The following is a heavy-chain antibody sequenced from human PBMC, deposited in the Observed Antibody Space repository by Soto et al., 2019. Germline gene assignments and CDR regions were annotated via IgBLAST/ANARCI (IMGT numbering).Heavy chain of an antibody. Sequence: GGSLRLSCAASGFTFSSYCMPWVRQAPGKGLEWVAVISDDGSNKYYADSLKGRFTISRDNSKNTLYLQMNSLRAEDTAVYYCAKSIRSGTHYYYCMDVWGQGTTVTVSS. J-gene: IGHJ6*02. CDR3: AKSIRSGTHYYYCMDV. D-gene: IGHD6-6*01. CDR2: ISDDGSNK. CDR1: GFTFSSYC. V-gene: IGHV3-30*18.